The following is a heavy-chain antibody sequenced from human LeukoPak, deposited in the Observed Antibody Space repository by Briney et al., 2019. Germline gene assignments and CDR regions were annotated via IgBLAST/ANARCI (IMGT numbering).Heavy chain of an antibody. V-gene: IGHV4-34*01. CDR1: GGSFSGYY. D-gene: IGHD5-18*01. Sequence: PSETLSLTCAVYGGSFSGYYWSWIRQPPGKGLEWIGGINHSGSTNYNPSLKSRVTISVDTSKNQFSLKLSSVTAADTAVYYCARFTMWIRIVYFDYWGQGTLVTVSS. CDR2: INHSGST. CDR3: ARFTMWIRIVYFDY. J-gene: IGHJ4*02.